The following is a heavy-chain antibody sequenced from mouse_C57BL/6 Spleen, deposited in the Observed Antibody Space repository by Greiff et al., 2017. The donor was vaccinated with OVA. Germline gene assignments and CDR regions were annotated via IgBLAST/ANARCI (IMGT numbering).Heavy chain of an antibody. V-gene: IGHV1-55*01. J-gene: IGHJ3*01. CDR1: GYTFTSYW. Sequence: QVQLQQPGAELVKPGASVKMSCKASGYTFTSYWITWVKQRPGQGLEWIGDIYPGSGSTNYNEKFKSKATLTVDTSSSTAYMQLSSLTSEDSAVYYCARPFDGNSYEFAYWGQGTLVTVSA. CDR2: IYPGSGST. D-gene: IGHD1-1*01. CDR3: ARPFDGNSYEFAY.